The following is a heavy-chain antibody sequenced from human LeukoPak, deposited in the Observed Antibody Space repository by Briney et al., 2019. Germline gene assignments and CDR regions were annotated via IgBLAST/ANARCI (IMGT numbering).Heavy chain of an antibody. CDR1: GFGFSDYY. Sequence: PGGSLRLSCAASGFGFSDYYMSWIRQAPGKGLEWVSYISRSGSTIHYADSVKGRFTISRDNAKNSLYLQMNSLRAEDTAVYYCAREGDGDFAINMWGQGTTVIVSS. CDR3: AREGDGDFAINM. J-gene: IGHJ3*02. V-gene: IGHV3-11*01. CDR2: ISRSGSTI. D-gene: IGHD4-17*01.